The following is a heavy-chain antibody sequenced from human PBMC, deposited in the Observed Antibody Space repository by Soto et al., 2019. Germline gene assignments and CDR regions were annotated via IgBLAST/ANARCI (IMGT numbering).Heavy chain of an antibody. D-gene: IGHD5-18*01. CDR1: GFTVSSNY. CDR3: ARHGSSYGGGYFDY. V-gene: IGHV3-66*04. J-gene: IGHJ4*02. Sequence: EVQLVESGGGLVPPGGSLRLSCAASGFTVSSNYMSWFRQSTGKGLEWVSVIYSGGSAYYADSVKGRFTISRDNSKNTLYLQMNSLRAEDTAVYYCARHGSSYGGGYFDYWCQGTLVTVSS. CDR2: IYSGGSA.